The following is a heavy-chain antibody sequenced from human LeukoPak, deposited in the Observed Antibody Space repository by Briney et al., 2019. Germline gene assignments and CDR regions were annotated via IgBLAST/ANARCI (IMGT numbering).Heavy chain of an antibody. CDR2: ISSSSSYI. J-gene: IGHJ4*02. CDR3: AREDDDYYGSGSYPDY. V-gene: IGHV3-21*01. CDR1: GFTFSNYS. Sequence: GGSLRLSCAASGFTFSNYSMNWVRQAPGKGLEWASAISSSSSYIYYADSVKGRFTISKDNAKNSLYLQMNSLRAEDTAVYYCAREDDDYYGSGSYPDYWGQGTLVTVSS. D-gene: IGHD3-10*01.